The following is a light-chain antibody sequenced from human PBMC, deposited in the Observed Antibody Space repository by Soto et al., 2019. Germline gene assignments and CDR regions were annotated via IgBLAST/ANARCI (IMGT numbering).Light chain of an antibody. CDR3: QQYNNWHLT. CDR2: DAS. CDR1: QSISTN. Sequence: ETVMTQTPATLSVSPGDRATLSCRASQSISTNLAWYRQKPGQAPRLLIYDASTRATGIPARFSGSGSGTEFTLTISSLLSEDFAVYSCQQYNNWHLTFGGGTKVENK. V-gene: IGKV3D-15*01. J-gene: IGKJ4*01.